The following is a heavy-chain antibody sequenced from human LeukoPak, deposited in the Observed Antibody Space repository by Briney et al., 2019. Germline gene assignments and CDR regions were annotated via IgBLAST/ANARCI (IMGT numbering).Heavy chain of an antibody. CDR3: ARQRYCSGGSCYLDY. J-gene: IGHJ4*02. CDR1: GGSISSSSYY. CDR2: IYYRAST. D-gene: IGHD2-15*01. Sequence: ETLSLTCTVSGGSISSSSYYWGWIRQPPGKGLEWIGSIYYRASTYYNPSLKSRVTISVDTSKNQFSLKLSPVTAADTAVYYCARQRYCSGGSCYLDYWGQGTLVTVSS. V-gene: IGHV4-39*01.